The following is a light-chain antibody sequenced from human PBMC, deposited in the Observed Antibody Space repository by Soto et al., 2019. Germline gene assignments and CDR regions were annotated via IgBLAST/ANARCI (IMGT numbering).Light chain of an antibody. J-gene: IGLJ3*02. Sequence: QSALTQPASVSGSPGQSITISCTGTRSDVGGYNYVSWYQQHPGKAPKLMIYEVSNRPSGVSNRFSGSKSGNTASLTISGLHAEDEADYYCSSYTNSRALAVFGGGTKLTVL. V-gene: IGLV2-14*01. CDR3: SSYTNSRALAV. CDR1: RSDVGGYNY. CDR2: EVS.